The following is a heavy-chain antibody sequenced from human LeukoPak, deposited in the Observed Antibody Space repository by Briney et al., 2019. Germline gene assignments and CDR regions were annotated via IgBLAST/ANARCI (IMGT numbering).Heavy chain of an antibody. J-gene: IGHJ2*01. Sequence: SETLSLTCTVSSGSTSNYYWSWIRQPAGKGLEWIGRIYTSGSTNYNPSLKSRVTMSIDTSKNQVSLKLASVTAADTAIYYCAVDSSEDYGRGNFDLWGRGTLVTVFS. CDR3: AVDSSEDYGRGNFDL. CDR1: SGSTSNYY. D-gene: IGHD3-10*01. CDR2: IYTSGST. V-gene: IGHV4-4*07.